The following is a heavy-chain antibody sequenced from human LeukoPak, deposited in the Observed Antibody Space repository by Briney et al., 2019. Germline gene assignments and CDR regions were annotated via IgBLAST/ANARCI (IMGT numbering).Heavy chain of an antibody. CDR1: GITLSNYG. V-gene: IGHV3-23*01. CDR2: ISGSGGGT. Sequence: GGSLRLSCAVSGITLSNYGMSWVRQAPGKGLEWVAGISGSGGGTNYADSVKGRFTISRDNPKNTLFLQMNNLRAEDTAVYFCAKRGVVIRVILVGFHKQAYYFDSWGQGALVTVSS. D-gene: IGHD3-22*01. J-gene: IGHJ4*02. CDR3: AKRGVVIRVILVGFHKQAYYFDS.